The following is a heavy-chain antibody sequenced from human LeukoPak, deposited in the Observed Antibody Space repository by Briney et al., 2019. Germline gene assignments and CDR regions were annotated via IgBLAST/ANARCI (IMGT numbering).Heavy chain of an antibody. CDR3: ARHPPVRYYYGSGNCYFDY. D-gene: IGHD3-10*01. Sequence: SETLSLTCAVYGGSFSGYYWSWIRQPPGKGLEWIGEINHSGSTNYNPSLKSRVTISVDTSKNQFSLKLSSVTAADTAVYYCARHPPVRYYYGSGNCYFDYWGQGTLVTVSS. CDR1: GGSFSGYY. J-gene: IGHJ4*02. V-gene: IGHV4-34*01. CDR2: INHSGST.